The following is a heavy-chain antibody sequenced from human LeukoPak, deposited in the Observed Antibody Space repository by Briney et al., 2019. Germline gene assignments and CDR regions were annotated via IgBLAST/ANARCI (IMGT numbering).Heavy chain of an antibody. CDR3: ARDRSSGWYFDH. V-gene: IGHV3-48*03. CDR2: ISRSGDTI. D-gene: IGHD6-19*01. Sequence: GGSLRLSCEASGFTFNTYEMNWVRQAPGKGLEWVSYISRSGDTIYYADSVKGRFTISRDNAKNSLYLQMNSLRVVDTAVYYCARDRSSGWYFDHWGQGTLITVSS. CDR1: GFTFNTYE. J-gene: IGHJ4*02.